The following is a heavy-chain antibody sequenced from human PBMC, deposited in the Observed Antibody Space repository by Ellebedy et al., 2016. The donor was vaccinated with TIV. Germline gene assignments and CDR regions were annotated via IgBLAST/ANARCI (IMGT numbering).Heavy chain of an antibody. J-gene: IGHJ3*02. V-gene: IGHV3-7*01. Sequence: GESLKISCAASGFTFSSHWMSWVRQAPGKGLEWVANIKQDGSDKYYVDSVKGRFTISRDNAKNSLYLQMNSLRAEDTAVYYCARDSGYCTSTGCRGDAFDIWGQGTMVTVSS. CDR2: IKQDGSDK. D-gene: IGHD2-2*01. CDR1: GFTFSSHW. CDR3: ARDSGYCTSTGCRGDAFDI.